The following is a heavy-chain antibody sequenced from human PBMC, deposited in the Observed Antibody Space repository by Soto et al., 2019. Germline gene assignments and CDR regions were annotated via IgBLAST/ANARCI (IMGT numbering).Heavy chain of an antibody. CDR1: GFMLRNYA. D-gene: IGHD2-15*01. CDR3: VRETQIVRVVVPTPGSPGAFNM. J-gene: IGHJ3*02. CDR2: VSHDGGKK. Sequence: GGSLRLSCEASGFMLRNYAMHWVRQAPGKGLEWVAAVSHDGGKKDYAESVKGRLIISRDRSRDTVYLQMNSLRPEDTAVYYCVRETQIVRVVVPTPGSPGAFNMWGQGTMVTVSS. V-gene: IGHV3-30-3*01.